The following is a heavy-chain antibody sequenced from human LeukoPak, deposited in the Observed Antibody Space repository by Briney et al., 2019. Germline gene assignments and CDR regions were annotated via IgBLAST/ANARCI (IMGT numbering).Heavy chain of an antibody. Sequence: SETLSLTCAVYGGSFSGYYWSWIRQPPGKGLEWIGEINHSGSTNYNPSLKSRVTISVDTSKNQFSLKLSSVTAADTAVYYCARAPDWLLYGNWFDPWGQGTLVTVSS. CDR3: ARAPDWLLYGNWFDP. V-gene: IGHV4-34*01. D-gene: IGHD3-9*01. CDR1: GGSFSGYY. CDR2: INHSGST. J-gene: IGHJ5*02.